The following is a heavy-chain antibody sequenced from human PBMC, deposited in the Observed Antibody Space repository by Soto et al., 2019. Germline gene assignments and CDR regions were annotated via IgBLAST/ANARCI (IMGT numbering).Heavy chain of an antibody. D-gene: IGHD2-2*01. V-gene: IGHV3-64*04. J-gene: IGHJ3*02. CDR2: ISSSSGGT. Sequence: GGSLRLSCSASGFTFSNYAMHWVRQAPGKGLEYVSAISSSSGGTYYADSVKGRFTISRDNAKNSLYLQMNSLRAEDTAVYYCARDGDCSSTSCYAFDIWGQGTMVTVS. CDR1: GFTFSNYA. CDR3: ARDGDCSSTSCYAFDI.